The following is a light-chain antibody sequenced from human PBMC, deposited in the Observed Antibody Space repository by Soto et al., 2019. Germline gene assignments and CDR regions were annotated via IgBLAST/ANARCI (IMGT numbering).Light chain of an antibody. CDR3: HQYDSWPPYT. Sequence: EIVMTQSPAPLSVSPGEIATLSCSASQSISINLAWYQQKLGQATMVLIYGASTRATDIPARFSGSGSGKEFTLTIGSLPFYDYAIYYWHQYDSWPPYTFGQGTKVEIK. J-gene: IGKJ2*01. CDR2: GAS. V-gene: IGKV3-15*01. CDR1: QSISIN.